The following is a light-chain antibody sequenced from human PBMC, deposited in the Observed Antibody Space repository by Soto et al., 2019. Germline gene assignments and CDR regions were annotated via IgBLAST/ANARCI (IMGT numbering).Light chain of an antibody. Sequence: VLTQPPSVSGAPGQRVTISCTGSSSNIGAGYDVHWYQQLPGTAPKLLIYGNSNRPSGVPDRFSGSKSGTSASLAITGLQAEDEADYYCQSYDSSLSGFVVFGGGTKLTVL. V-gene: IGLV1-40*01. J-gene: IGLJ2*01. CDR2: GNS. CDR1: SSNIGAGYD. CDR3: QSYDSSLSGFVV.